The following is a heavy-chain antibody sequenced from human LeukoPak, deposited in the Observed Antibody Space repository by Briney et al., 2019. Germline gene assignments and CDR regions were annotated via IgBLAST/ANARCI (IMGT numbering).Heavy chain of an antibody. CDR1: GYTFTGDY. J-gene: IGHJ4*02. V-gene: IGHV1-2*02. CDR2: INPNSGDT. Sequence: SLRVSCKASGYTFTGDYMYWVRQAPGQGFEWMGWINPNSGDTNYAQKFQGRVTMTRDTSISTAHMELSRLRSDDTAVYYCARANPLYCSSTTCLFDYWGQGTLVTVSS. CDR3: ARANPLYCSSTTCLFDY. D-gene: IGHD2-2*01.